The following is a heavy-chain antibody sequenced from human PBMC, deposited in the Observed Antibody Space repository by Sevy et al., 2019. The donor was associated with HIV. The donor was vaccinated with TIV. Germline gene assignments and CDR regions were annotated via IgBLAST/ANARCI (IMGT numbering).Heavy chain of an antibody. D-gene: IGHD7-27*01. CDR3: ASHDWGREDY. CDR2: IHYSGNT. CDR1: GSSISSGYW. J-gene: IGHJ4*02. Sequence: SETLSLTCVVSGSSISSGYWWDWFRRPPGKGLEWIGAIHYSGNTQYTPSLKSRVTVSVDTSKNQFSLRLTSMTTADTAVYYCASHDWGREDYWGQGTLVTVSS. V-gene: IGHV4-38-2*01.